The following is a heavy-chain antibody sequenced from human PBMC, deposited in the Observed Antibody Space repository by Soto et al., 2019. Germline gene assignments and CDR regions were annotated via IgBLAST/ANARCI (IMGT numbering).Heavy chain of an antibody. V-gene: IGHV4-4*02. CDR3: ARLGGYCSGGSCRDY. CDR2: LYHSGST. Sequence: LDTKSLRRGVAGVNSISSDWWSRVRKPPGKGLEWIGELYHSGSTNYNPSLKSRVTISVDKSKNQFSLKLSSVTAADTAVYYCARLGGYCSGGSCRDYWGQGTLVTVSS. D-gene: IGHD2-15*01. J-gene: IGHJ4*02. CDR1: GVNSISSDW.